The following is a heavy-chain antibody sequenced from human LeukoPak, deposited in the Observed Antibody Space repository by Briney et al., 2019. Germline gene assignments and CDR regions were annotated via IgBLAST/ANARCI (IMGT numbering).Heavy chain of an antibody. Sequence: GGSLRLSCASSGFTFTAYSMNWVRQAPGRGLEWVSFISSSGHYIYYADSLKGRFTISRDNANSSLYLQISTLKAEDTAVYYCTRQWLRVMDVWGKGTTVTVSS. CDR3: TRQWLRVMDV. CDR1: GFTFTAYS. V-gene: IGHV3-21*01. D-gene: IGHD6-19*01. J-gene: IGHJ6*04. CDR2: ISSSGHYI.